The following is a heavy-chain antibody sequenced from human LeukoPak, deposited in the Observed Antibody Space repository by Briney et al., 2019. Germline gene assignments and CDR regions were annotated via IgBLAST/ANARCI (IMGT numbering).Heavy chain of an antibody. CDR2: IYYSGNT. CDR1: GGSISVYY. CDR3: ARVSTNGVSNWFDP. J-gene: IGHJ5*02. V-gene: IGHV4-59*01. D-gene: IGHD2-8*01. Sequence: PSETLSLTCTLSGGSISVYYWSWIRQPPGKGLEWIGYIYYSGNTICNPSLKSRVTMSVDRSTNQFSLKLSSVTAADTAVYYCARVSTNGVSNWFDPWGQGTLVTVSS.